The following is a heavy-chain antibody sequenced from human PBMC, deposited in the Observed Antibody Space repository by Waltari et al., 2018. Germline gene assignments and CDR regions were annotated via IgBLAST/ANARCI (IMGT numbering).Heavy chain of an antibody. CDR2: IWYDGSNK. Sequence: QVQLVESGGGVVQPGGSLRLSCAASGFTFSSYGMHWVRQAPGKGPEWVAGIWYDGSNKYYADSVKGRFTISRDNSQNTLYLQMNSLRAEDTAMYYCANSDFDCFGQGTLVTVSS. CDR3: ANSDFDC. CDR1: GFTFSSYG. J-gene: IGHJ4*02. V-gene: IGHV3-30*02.